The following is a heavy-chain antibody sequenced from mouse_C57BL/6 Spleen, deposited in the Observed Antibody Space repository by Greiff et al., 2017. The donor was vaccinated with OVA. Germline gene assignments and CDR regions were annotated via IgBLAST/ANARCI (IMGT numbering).Heavy chain of an antibody. CDR3: ARGPITTVVSYWYFDV. D-gene: IGHD1-1*01. J-gene: IGHJ1*03. CDR2: INYDGSST. V-gene: IGHV5-16*01. CDR1: GFTFSDYY. Sequence: EVKLVESEGGLVQPGSSMKLSCTASGFTFSDYYMAWVRQVPEKGLEWVANINYDGSSTYYLDSLKSRFIISRDNAKNILYLQMSSLKSEDTATYYCARGPITTVVSYWYFDVWGTGTTVTVSS.